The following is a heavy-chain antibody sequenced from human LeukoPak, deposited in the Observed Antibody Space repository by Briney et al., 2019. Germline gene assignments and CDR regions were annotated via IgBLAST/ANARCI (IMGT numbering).Heavy chain of an antibody. J-gene: IGHJ4*02. V-gene: IGHV4-59*01. CDR2: IYYSGST. Sequence: SSETLSLTCTVSGGSISSYYWNWIRQPPGKGLEWIGYIYYSGSTNYNPSLKSRVTISVVTSKDQFSLKLSSVTAADTAVYYCARGADSSGYYSIFYFDYWGQGTLVTVSS. CDR3: ARGADSSGYYSIFYFDY. D-gene: IGHD3-22*01. CDR1: GGSISSYY.